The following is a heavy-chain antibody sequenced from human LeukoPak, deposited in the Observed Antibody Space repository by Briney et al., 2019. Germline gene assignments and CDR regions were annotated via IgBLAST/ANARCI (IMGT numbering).Heavy chain of an antibody. V-gene: IGHV1-18*01. CDR2: ISAYNGNT. Sequence: ASVKVSCKASGYTFTSYGISWVRQAPGQGLEWMGWISAYNGNTNYAQKLQGRVTMTTDTSTSTAYMELRSLRSDDTAVYYCAYTSDSGSYQHFDYWGQGTLVTVSS. J-gene: IGHJ4*02. CDR1: GYTFTSYG. D-gene: IGHD3-10*01. CDR3: AYTSDSGSYQHFDY.